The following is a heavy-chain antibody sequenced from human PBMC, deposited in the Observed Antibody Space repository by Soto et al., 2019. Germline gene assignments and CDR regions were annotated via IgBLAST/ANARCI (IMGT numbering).Heavy chain of an antibody. CDR2: IWYDGSNK. Sequence: QVQLVESGGGVVQPGWSLRLSCAASGFTFSTYGMHWVRQAPGKGLEWVAVIWYDGSNKYYGDSGKGRFAISRDNSKNTLYLEMNSLRAEDTAVYYCTRSQGRFYGSGSYKGLDVWGKGTTVTVSS. CDR3: TRSQGRFYGSGSYKGLDV. D-gene: IGHD3-10*01. J-gene: IGHJ6*04. CDR1: GFTFSTYG. V-gene: IGHV3-33*01.